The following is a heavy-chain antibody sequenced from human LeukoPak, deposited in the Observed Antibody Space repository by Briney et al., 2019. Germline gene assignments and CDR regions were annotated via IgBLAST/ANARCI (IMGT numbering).Heavy chain of an antibody. CDR2: ISGSGGDT. CDR1: GFPFSTYA. D-gene: IGHD6-6*01. J-gene: IGHJ5*02. V-gene: IGHV3-23*01. CDR3: TRYSSSDNWFDP. Sequence: GGSLRLSCAASGFPFSTYAMSWVRQAPGKGLEWVSVISGSGGDTYYADSVKGRFTISGDNFKNTVYLQMNSLKTEDTAVYYCTRYSSSDNWFDPWGQGTLVTVSS.